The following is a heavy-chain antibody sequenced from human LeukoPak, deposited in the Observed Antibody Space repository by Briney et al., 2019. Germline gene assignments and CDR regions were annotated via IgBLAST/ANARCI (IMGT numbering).Heavy chain of an antibody. D-gene: IGHD2-2*01. V-gene: IGHV3-30-3*01. CDR2: ISSDGNNK. J-gene: IGHJ4*02. CDR3: ARDEYLWVVIQLGLFDY. Sequence: PGRSLRLSCAASGFTFSSYAMHWVRQAPGKGLEWVAVISSDGNNKYYADSVKGRFTISRENSKNTLYLQMNSLRAEDTAVYYCARDEYLWVVIQLGLFDYWGQGTLVTVSS. CDR1: GFTFSSYA.